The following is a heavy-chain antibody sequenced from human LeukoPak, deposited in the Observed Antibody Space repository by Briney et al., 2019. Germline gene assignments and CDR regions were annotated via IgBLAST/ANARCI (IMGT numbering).Heavy chain of an antibody. CDR2: IWYDGSNK. CDR1: GFTFSSYG. Sequence: PGESLRLSCAASGFTFSSYGMHWVRQPPGKGLEWVAVIWYDGSNKYYADSVKGRFTISRDNSKNTLYLQMNSLRAEDTAVYYCARDPGSGWPGFDYWGQGTPVTVSS. CDR3: ARDPGSGWPGFDY. D-gene: IGHD6-19*01. J-gene: IGHJ4*02. V-gene: IGHV3-33*01.